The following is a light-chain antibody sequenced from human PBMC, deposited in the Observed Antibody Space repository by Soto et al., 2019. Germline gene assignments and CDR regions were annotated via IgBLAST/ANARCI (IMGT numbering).Light chain of an antibody. CDR2: SNN. CDR1: SSNIGSNT. CDR3: AAWDDCLNGYV. V-gene: IGLV1-44*01. Sequence: QSVLTPPPSASGTPWQRVTISYSGSSSNIGSNTVNWYQQLPGTAPKLLIYSNNQRPSGVPDRFSGSKSGTSASLALSGLQSEDEADYYCAAWDDCLNGYVFGTGTKVTVL. J-gene: IGLJ1*01.